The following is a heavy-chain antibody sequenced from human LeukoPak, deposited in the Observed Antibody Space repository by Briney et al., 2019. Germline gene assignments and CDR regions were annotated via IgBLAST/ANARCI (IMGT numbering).Heavy chain of an antibody. V-gene: IGHV3-9*02. Sequence: GGSLRLSCAASGFTSDDYAMHWVRQAPGKGLEWVSGISWNSGSIGYADSVKGRFTISRDNAKNSLYLQMNSLRAEDTALYYCAKGVESSAQPPFDYWGQGTLVTVSS. D-gene: IGHD6-25*01. J-gene: IGHJ4*02. CDR1: GFTSDDYA. CDR3: AKGVESSAQPPFDY. CDR2: ISWNSGSI.